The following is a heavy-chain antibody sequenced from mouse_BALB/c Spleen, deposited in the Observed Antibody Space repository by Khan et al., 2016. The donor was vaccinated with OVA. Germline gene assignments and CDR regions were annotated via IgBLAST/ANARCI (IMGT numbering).Heavy chain of an antibody. CDR3: ARHGYGGFAY. D-gene: IGHD2-2*01. CDR1: GYPFTDYN. CDR2: IFPNNGGT. Sequence: VRLQQSGPELVKPGASVKIPCKASGYPFTDYNMAWVKQSHGRGLEWIGDIFPNNGGTVYNQKFKDKATLTVDKSSSIAFMELRSLTSEDTAVYYCARHGYGGFAYWGQGTLVTVSA. V-gene: IGHV1-18*01. J-gene: IGHJ3*01.